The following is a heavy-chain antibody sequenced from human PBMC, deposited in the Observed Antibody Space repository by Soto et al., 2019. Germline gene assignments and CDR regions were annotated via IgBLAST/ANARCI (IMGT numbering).Heavy chain of an antibody. Sequence: PVGSTRICCPASGSNFHSYAMICVRQAPGKGLEWVSGISGYGDTTYYAASVKGRFTISRENSQKMLFLQMNSLRAEDTAMYYCAKVPLVLSNGFDLWGQGTKVTVSS. V-gene: IGHV3-23*01. J-gene: IGHJ3*01. CDR2: ISGYGDTT. CDR1: GSNFHSYA. D-gene: IGHD4-4*01. CDR3: AKVPLVLSNGFDL.